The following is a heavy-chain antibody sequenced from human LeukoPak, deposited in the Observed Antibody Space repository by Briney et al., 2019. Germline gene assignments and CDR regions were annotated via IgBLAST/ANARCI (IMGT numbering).Heavy chain of an antibody. V-gene: IGHV4-59*01. CDR3: ARARGSGSYEGPFDY. Sequence: SETLSLTCTGSGCSISSYYWSWIRQPPGKGLEWIGYIYYSGSTNYNPSLKSRVTISVDTSKNQFSLKLSSVTAADTAVYYCARARGSGSYEGPFDYWGQGTLVTVSS. D-gene: IGHD3-10*01. CDR1: GCSISSYY. CDR2: IYYSGST. J-gene: IGHJ4*02.